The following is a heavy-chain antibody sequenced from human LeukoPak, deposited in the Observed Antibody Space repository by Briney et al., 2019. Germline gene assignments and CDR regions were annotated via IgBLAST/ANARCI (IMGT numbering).Heavy chain of an antibody. J-gene: IGHJ4*02. CDR3: ARGWGYSSSWQRDY. Sequence: SETLSLTCTVSGGSISSYYWSWIRQPAGKGLEWIGRIYTSGSTNYNPSLKSRVTISVDTSKNQFSLKLSSVTAADTAVYYCARGWGYSSSWQRDYWGQGTLVTVSS. CDR2: IYTSGST. V-gene: IGHV4-4*07. CDR1: GGSISSYY. D-gene: IGHD6-13*01.